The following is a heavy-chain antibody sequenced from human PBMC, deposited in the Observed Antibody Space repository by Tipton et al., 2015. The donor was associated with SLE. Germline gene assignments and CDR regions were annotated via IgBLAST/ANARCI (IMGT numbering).Heavy chain of an antibody. V-gene: IGHV3-30*04. CDR1: GFTFSIYT. CDR2: ISYDGSTK. J-gene: IGHJ6*03. Sequence: SLRLSCAASGFTFSIYTMHWVRQAPGKGLEWVAFISYDGSTKYYADSVNGRFTISRDNSKNTLYLQMNSLTPEDTAVYYCARELGIRGVTGCYMDVWGKGTTVTVSS. CDR3: ARELGIRGVTGCYMDV. D-gene: IGHD3-10*01.